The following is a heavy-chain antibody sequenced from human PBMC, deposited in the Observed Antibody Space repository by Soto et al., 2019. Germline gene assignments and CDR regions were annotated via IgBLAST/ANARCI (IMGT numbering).Heavy chain of an antibody. V-gene: IGHV5-10-1*01. D-gene: IGHD2-15*01. CDR1: GYSFTSYW. CDR2: IDPSDSYT. Sequence: GESLKISCKGSGYSFTSYWISWVRQMPGKGLEWMGRIDPSDSYTNYSPSFQGHVTISADKSISTAYLQWSSLEASDTAMYYCARCSGSCYSSRASWLDPWGQGTLVTVSS. CDR3: ARCSGSCYSSRASWLDP. J-gene: IGHJ5*02.